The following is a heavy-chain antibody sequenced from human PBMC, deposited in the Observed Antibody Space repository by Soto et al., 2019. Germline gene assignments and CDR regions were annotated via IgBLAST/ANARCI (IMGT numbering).Heavy chain of an antibody. Sequence: VGSLRLSCAASGFTFSSYAMSWVRQAPGKGLEWVSAISGSGGSTYYSDSVKGRFTISRDNSKNTLYLQMNSLRAEDTAVYYCANPPTVTTSMWGMDVWGQGTTVTVSS. CDR2: ISGSGGST. D-gene: IGHD4-17*01. CDR3: ANPPTVTTSMWGMDV. J-gene: IGHJ6*02. V-gene: IGHV3-23*01. CDR1: GFTFSSYA.